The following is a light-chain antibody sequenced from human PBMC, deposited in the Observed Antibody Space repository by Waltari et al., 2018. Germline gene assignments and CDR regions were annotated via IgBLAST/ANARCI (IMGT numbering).Light chain of an antibody. V-gene: IGLV1-44*01. CDR1: RSTIGNNI. Sequence: QSVLTQPPSASGTPGQRRTISCSGGRSTIGNNIVNRYKQVPGTAPKLLIYRNDQRPSGVPDRISGFKSGTSASLAISGLQSDDEADYYCAAWDDSLNGHWLFGGGTKLSVL. CDR3: AAWDDSLNGHWL. CDR2: RND. J-gene: IGLJ3*02.